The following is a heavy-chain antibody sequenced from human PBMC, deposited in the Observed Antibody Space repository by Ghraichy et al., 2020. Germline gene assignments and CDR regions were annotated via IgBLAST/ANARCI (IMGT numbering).Heavy chain of an antibody. D-gene: IGHD6-25*01. J-gene: IGHJ4*02. Sequence: GESLNISCAASGFTVSSNYMSWVRQAPGKGLEWVSVIYRGGSKYYADSVKGRFTISRNNYKNTLDLQMNSLRAEDKAVDYCARAPSTGNYFDYWGQGTLVTVSS. CDR3: ARAPSTGNYFDY. CDR1: GFTVSSNY. CDR2: IYRGGSK. V-gene: IGHV3-53*04.